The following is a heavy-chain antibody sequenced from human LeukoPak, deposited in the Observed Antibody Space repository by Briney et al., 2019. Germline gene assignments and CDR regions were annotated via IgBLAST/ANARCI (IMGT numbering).Heavy chain of an antibody. V-gene: IGHV4-59*01. D-gene: IGHD3-22*01. CDR1: GGSLNRYY. Sequence: ETLSLTCPVSGGSLNRYYWGWVRQPPGKGLEWIGYIYYSGSTNYNPSLKSRVTISVDTSKNQFSLKLSSVTAADTAVYYCTRGSIAYYYMDVWGKGTTVTISS. CDR2: IYYSGST. CDR3: TRGSIAYYYMDV. J-gene: IGHJ6*03.